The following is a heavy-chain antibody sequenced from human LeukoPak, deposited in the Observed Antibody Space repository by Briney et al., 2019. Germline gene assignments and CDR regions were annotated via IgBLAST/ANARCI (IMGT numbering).Heavy chain of an antibody. CDR3: ARTPLDYGDWFDP. CDR1: GYTFTSYY. CDR2: INPNSGGT. D-gene: IGHD4-17*01. J-gene: IGHJ5*02. Sequence: ASVKVSCKASGYTFTSYYMHWVRQAPGQGLEWMGLINPNSGGTNYAQKFQGRVTMTRDTSISTAYMELSRLRSDDTAVYYCARTPLDYGDWFDPWGQGTLVTVSS. V-gene: IGHV1-2*06.